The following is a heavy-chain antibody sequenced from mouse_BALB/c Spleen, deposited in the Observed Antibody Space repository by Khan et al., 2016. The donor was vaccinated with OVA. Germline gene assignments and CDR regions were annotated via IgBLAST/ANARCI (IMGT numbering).Heavy chain of an antibody. CDR1: GYTFTDYA. CDR2: ISTYSGNT. V-gene: IGHV1S137*01. J-gene: IGHJ2*01. Sequence: QLQQSGPELVRPGVSVKISCKGSGYTFTDYAMHWVKQSHAKSLEWIGLISTYSGNTNYKQKFKGKATMTVDKSSSTAYMELVRLTSEDSAIYYCTRPAYDGYYDYWGQGTTHTVSS. CDR3: TRPAYDGYYDY. D-gene: IGHD2-3*01.